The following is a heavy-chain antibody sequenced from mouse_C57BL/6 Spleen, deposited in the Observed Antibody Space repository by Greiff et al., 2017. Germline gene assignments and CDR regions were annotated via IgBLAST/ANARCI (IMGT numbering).Heavy chain of an antibody. CDR2: INPSSGYT. D-gene: IGHD4-1*01. Sequence: QVQLQQSGAEPARPGASVKMSCKASGYTFTSYTMHWVKQRPGQGLEWIGYINPSSGYTKYNQKFKDKATLTADKSSSTAYMQLSSLTSEDSAVYYCARSANWDEDYWGQGTTLTVSS. CDR1: GYTFTSYT. V-gene: IGHV1-4*01. J-gene: IGHJ2*01. CDR3: ARSANWDEDY.